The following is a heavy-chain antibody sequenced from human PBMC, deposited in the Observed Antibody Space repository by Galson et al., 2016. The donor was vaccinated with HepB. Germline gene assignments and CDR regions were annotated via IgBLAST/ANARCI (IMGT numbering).Heavy chain of an antibody. J-gene: IGHJ3*02. D-gene: IGHD4-17*01. Sequence: ETLSLTCSVSGGSIRGDYWSWIRQPPGKGLEWIGYIYYSGSTNYNPSLKSRVTMSVDTSKNQFSLKLNSVTAAETAFYYGARYGDIEAFDSWGKGTMFTDSS. V-gene: IGHV4-59*01. CDR1: GGSIRGDY. CDR3: ARYGDIEAFDS. CDR2: IYYSGST.